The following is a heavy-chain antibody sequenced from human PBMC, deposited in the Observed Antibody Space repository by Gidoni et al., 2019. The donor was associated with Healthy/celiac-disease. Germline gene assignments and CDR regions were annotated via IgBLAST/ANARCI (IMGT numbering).Heavy chain of an antibody. CDR1: GFTFSSYG. CDR3: ARVRGEYSGYDWAFDY. D-gene: IGHD5-12*01. CDR2: IWYDGSNK. V-gene: IGHV3-33*01. J-gene: IGHJ4*02. Sequence: QVQLVESGGGVVQPGRSLRLSCAASGFTFSSYGMHWVRQAPGKGLEWVAVIWYDGSNKYDADSVKGRFTISRDNSKNTLYLQMNSRRAEDTAVYYCARVRGEYSGYDWAFDYWGQGTLVTVSS.